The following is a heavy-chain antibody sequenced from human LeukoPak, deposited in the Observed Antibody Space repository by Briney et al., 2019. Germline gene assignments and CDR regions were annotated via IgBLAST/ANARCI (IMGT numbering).Heavy chain of an antibody. CDR1: GGAFSSNSFY. V-gene: IGHV4-39*01. J-gene: IGHJ4*02. CDR3: ASLSGGTGWYLFDY. CDR2: IYYSGST. D-gene: IGHD6-19*01. Sequence: PSETLSLTCTVSGGAFSSNSFYWAWIRQPPGKGLQWIGSIYYSGSTYYNPSLKSRVTISVDTSKNQFSLKLSSVTAADTAVYYCASLSGGTGWYLFDYWGQGTLVTVSS.